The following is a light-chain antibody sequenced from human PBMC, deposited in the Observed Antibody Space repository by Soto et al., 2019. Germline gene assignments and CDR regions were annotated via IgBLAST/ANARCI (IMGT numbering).Light chain of an antibody. J-gene: IGKJ1*01. V-gene: IGKV1-39*01. CDR2: AAS. Sequence: DIQMTQSPSSLSASVVDIVTITFRASQSISSYLNWYQQKPGKAPKLLIYAASSLQSGVPSRFSGSGSGTDFTLTITRLEPEDFAVYYCQQYGGSPRTFGQGTKVDIK. CDR3: QQYGGSPRT. CDR1: QSISSY.